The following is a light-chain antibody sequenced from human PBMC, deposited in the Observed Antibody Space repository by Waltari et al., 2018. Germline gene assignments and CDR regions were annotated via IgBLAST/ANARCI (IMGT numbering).Light chain of an antibody. CDR1: QSISSY. Sequence: DIQMTQSPSSLSASVGDRVTITCRASQSISSYLNWYQQKPGKAPKLLIYAAYSLQSGVPSRFSGSGSVTDFTLTISSLQPEDFATYYCQQSYSTPRTFGGGTKVEIK. J-gene: IGKJ4*01. CDR2: AAY. CDR3: QQSYSTPRT. V-gene: IGKV1-39*01.